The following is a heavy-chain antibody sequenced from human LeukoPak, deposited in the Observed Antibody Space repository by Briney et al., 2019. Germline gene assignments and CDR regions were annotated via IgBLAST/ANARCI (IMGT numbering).Heavy chain of an antibody. CDR2: IYYSGST. V-gene: IGHV4-59*01. Sequence: SETLSLTCTVSGGSINSFYWSWIRQPPGGGLEWIGYIYYSGSTNYNPSLKSRVTISVYASKNQFSLWLSSVTAADTAVYYCARLARLTLIRGVTGYHSLDVWGKGTKVAVSS. J-gene: IGHJ6*04. CDR1: GGSINSFY. D-gene: IGHD3-10*01. CDR3: ARLARLTLIRGVTGYHSLDV.